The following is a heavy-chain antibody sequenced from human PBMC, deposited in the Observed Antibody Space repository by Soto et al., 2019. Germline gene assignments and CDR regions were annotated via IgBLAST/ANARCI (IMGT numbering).Heavy chain of an antibody. V-gene: IGHV3-73*01. Sequence: GGSLRLSCAASGFTFSGSAMHWVRQASGKGLEWVGRIRSKANSYATAYAASVKGRFTISRDDSKNTAYLQMNSLKTEDTAVYYCTRHPSLYYYDSSGYYTHDAFDIWGQGTMVTVSS. CDR3: TRHPSLYYYDSSGYYTHDAFDI. J-gene: IGHJ3*02. CDR1: GFTFSGSA. D-gene: IGHD3-22*01. CDR2: IRSKANSYAT.